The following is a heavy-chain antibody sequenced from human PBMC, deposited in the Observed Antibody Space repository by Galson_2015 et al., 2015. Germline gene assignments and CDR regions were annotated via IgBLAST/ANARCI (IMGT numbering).Heavy chain of an antibody. CDR3: ARHYKGESIDY. CDR1: GFTFSSYW. J-gene: IGHJ4*02. Sequence: SLRLSCAASGFTFSSYWMHWVRQAPGKGLVWVSRINSDGTSITYADSVKGRFTISRDNAKNTLYLQMNSLRAEDTAVYYCARHYKGESIDYWGQGTLVTVSS. CDR2: INSDGTSI. D-gene: IGHD3-16*01. V-gene: IGHV3-74*03.